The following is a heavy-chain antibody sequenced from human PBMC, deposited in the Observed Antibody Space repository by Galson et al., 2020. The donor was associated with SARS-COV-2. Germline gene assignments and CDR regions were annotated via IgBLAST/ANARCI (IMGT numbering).Heavy chain of an antibody. CDR1: GYTFLSFY. D-gene: IGHD2-21*01. V-gene: IGHV1-46*04. CDR2: INPSGDIT. CDR3: AREWGDINSSVFDY. Sequence: ASVKVSCKASGYTFLSFYLHWVRQAPGQGLEWMGVINPSGDITSYAQKLRGRVTVTRDMSTQTVYMELSSLTSEDTAVYYCAREWGDINSSVFDYWCQGSLVVVSS. J-gene: IGHJ4*02.